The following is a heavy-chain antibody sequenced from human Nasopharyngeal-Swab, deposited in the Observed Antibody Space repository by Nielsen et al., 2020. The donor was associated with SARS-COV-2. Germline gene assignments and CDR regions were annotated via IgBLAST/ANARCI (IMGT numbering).Heavy chain of an antibody. CDR2: IYYSGST. Sequence: WIRQPPGKGLEWIGYIYYSGSTNCNPSLKSRVTISVDTSKNQFSLKLSSVTAADTAVYYCAGLLRQQPHHQFDPWGQGTLVTVSS. D-gene: IGHD6-13*01. J-gene: IGHJ5*02. CDR3: AGLLRQQPHHQFDP. V-gene: IGHV4-59*01.